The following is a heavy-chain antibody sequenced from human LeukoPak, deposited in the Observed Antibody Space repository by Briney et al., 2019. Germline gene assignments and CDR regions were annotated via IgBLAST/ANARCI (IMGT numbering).Heavy chain of an antibody. CDR1: GGTFSSYA. Sequence: ASVKVSCKASGGTFSSYAISWVRQAPGQGLEWMGGIIPIFGTANYAQKFQGRVTITADKSTSTAYMELRSLRSDDTAVYYCARDIGAAAGTWYYYYYYMDVWGKGTTVTVSS. V-gene: IGHV1-69*06. CDR3: ARDIGAAAGTWYYYYYYMDV. J-gene: IGHJ6*03. CDR2: IIPIFGTA. D-gene: IGHD6-13*01.